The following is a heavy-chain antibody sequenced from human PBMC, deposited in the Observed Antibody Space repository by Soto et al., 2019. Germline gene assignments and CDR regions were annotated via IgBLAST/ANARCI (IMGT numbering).Heavy chain of an antibody. CDR1: GGSISSYY. Sequence: SETLSLTCTVSGGSISSYYWSWIRQPPGKGLEWIGYIYYSGSTNYNPSLKSRVTISVDTSKNQFSLKLSSVTAADTAVYYCARLRPPVTLDYWGQGTLVTVSS. CDR3: ARLRPPVTLDY. D-gene: IGHD4-17*01. CDR2: IYYSGST. J-gene: IGHJ4*02. V-gene: IGHV4-59*08.